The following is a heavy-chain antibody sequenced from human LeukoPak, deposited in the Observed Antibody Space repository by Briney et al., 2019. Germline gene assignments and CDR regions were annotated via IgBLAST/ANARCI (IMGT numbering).Heavy chain of an antibody. CDR3: ARAHNGYGSGFRGGYYYGMDV. Sequence: PSGTLSLTCAVSGGSISSSNWWSWVRQPPGKGLEWIGYIYHSGSTYYNPSLKSRVTISVDRSKNQFSLKLSSVTAADTAVYYCARAHNGYGSGFRGGYYYGMDVWGQGTTVTVSS. CDR2: IYHSGST. J-gene: IGHJ6*02. V-gene: IGHV4-4*02. CDR1: GGSISSSNW. D-gene: IGHD3-10*01.